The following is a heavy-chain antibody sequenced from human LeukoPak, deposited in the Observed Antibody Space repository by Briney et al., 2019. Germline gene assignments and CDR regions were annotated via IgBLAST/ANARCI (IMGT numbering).Heavy chain of an antibody. CDR1: GFTFSTYT. CDR2: ISSSSSSI. CDR3: AKDRGATYGSGSYYGY. J-gene: IGHJ4*02. Sequence: PGGPLRLSCAASGFTFSTYTMNWVRQAPGKGLEWLSHISSSSSSIYYADSVKGRFTISRDNAKNTPYLQMNSLRAEDTAVYYCAKDRGATYGSGSYYGYWGQGTLVTVSS. V-gene: IGHV3-48*01. D-gene: IGHD3-10*01.